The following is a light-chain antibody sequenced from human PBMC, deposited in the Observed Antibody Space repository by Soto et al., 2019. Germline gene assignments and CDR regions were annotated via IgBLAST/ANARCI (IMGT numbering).Light chain of an antibody. CDR3: AQYNNWPPL. CDR2: GAS. J-gene: IGKJ4*01. CDR1: QSVSSN. V-gene: IGKV3-15*01. Sequence: EIVMTQSPATLSVSPGERATLSCRASQSVSSNLAWYQQKPGQAPRLLIYGASTRATGIPARFSGSGSGTEFTLTISSLQSEDFAVYYCAQYNNWPPLFGGGTKV.